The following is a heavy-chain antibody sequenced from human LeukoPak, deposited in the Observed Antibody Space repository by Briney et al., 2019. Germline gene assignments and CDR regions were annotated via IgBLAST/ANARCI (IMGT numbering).Heavy chain of an antibody. D-gene: IGHD1-14*01. Sequence: PGGSLRLSCAASGFTFSSYAMTWVRQAPGKGLEWVSATSGSGGSTYYADPVKDRFTISRDNSKNTLYLQMNRLRAEDTAVYYCAKSQGRWTGYDAFDIWGQGTMVTVSS. CDR3: AKSQGRWTGYDAFDI. CDR2: TSGSGGST. J-gene: IGHJ3*02. V-gene: IGHV3-23*01. CDR1: GFTFSSYA.